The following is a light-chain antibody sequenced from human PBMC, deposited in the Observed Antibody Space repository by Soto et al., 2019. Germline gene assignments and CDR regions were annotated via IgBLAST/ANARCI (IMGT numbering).Light chain of an antibody. CDR3: QQRSNWPST. CDR2: DAS. CDR1: QSVAGY. J-gene: IGKJ4*01. Sequence: EIVLTQSPATLSLSPGERATLSCRASQSVAGYLAWYQQKPGQAPGLLVYDASSRAPGIPARFSGSGSGTDFTITITSLEPEDFAVYYCQQRSNWPSTFGGGTKVEI. V-gene: IGKV3-11*01.